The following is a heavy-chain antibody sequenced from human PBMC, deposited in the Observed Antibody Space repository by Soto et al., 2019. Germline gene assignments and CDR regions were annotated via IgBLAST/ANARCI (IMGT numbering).Heavy chain of an antibody. J-gene: IGHJ4*02. V-gene: IGHV3-30-3*01. CDR1: GFTFSSYA. Sequence: GGSLRLSCAASGFTFSSYAMHWVRQAPGKGLEWVAVISYDGSNKYYADSVKGRFTISRGNSKNTLYLQMNSLRAEDTAVYYCARDPDPYSSGWYAFDYWGQGTLVTVSS. CDR2: ISYDGSNK. CDR3: ARDPDPYSSGWYAFDY. D-gene: IGHD6-19*01.